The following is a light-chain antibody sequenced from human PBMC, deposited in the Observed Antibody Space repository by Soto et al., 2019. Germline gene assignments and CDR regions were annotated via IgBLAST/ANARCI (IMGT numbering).Light chain of an antibody. CDR2: DAS. CDR1: QSVSSY. J-gene: IGKJ5*01. V-gene: IGKV3-11*01. Sequence: EMVLTQSPGTLSLSPGERATLSCRASQSVSSYLAWYQQKPGQSPRLLIYDASNRATGIPARFSGSGSGTDFTLTISSLEPEDFAVYYCQHRSSWPISFGQGTRLEIK. CDR3: QHRSSWPIS.